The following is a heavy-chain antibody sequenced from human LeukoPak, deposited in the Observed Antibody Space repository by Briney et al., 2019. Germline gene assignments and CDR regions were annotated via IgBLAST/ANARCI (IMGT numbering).Heavy chain of an antibody. J-gene: IGHJ4*02. CDR2: IVGSSST. CDR3: ARIGAGSSRDY. V-gene: IGHV3-21*01. D-gene: IGHD6-13*01. CDR1: GFTFSNFA. Sequence: PGGSLRLSCAASGFTFSNFAVTWVRQAPGKGLEWVSSIVGSSSTYYADSLKGRFTISRDNAKSSLYLQMNSLRAEDTAVYYCARIGAGSSRDYWGQGTLVTVSS.